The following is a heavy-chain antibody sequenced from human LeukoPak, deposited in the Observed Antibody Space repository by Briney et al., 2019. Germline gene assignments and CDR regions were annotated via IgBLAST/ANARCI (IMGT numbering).Heavy chain of an antibody. D-gene: IGHD3-9*01. CDR3: ARARKSVLRYFVPGTKTNYYYYYMDV. J-gene: IGHJ6*03. CDR2: INPNHGGT. CDR1: GYSFTDYY. Sequence: ASVKVSCKASGYSFTDYYINWVRQAPGQGLEWMGWINPNHGGTHYAQKFQGRVTMTRDTSITTAYMELSSLRSEDTAVYYCARARKSVLRYFVPGTKTNYYYYYMDVWGKGTTVTISS. V-gene: IGHV1-2*02.